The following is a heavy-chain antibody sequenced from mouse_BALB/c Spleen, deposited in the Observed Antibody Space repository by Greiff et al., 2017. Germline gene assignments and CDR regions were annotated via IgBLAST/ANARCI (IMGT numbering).Heavy chain of an antibody. D-gene: IGHD2-1*01. J-gene: IGHJ2*01. CDR2: IYPGNVNT. CDR1: GYTFTSYY. V-gene: IGHV1S56*01. Sequence: QVQLKQSGPELVKPGASVRISCKASGYTFTSYYIHWVKQRPGQGLEWIGWIYPGNVNTKYNEKFKGKATLTADKSSSTAYMQLSSLTSEDSAVYFCAREEVYGNYRIYYFDYWGQGTTLTVSS. CDR3: AREEVYGNYRIYYFDY.